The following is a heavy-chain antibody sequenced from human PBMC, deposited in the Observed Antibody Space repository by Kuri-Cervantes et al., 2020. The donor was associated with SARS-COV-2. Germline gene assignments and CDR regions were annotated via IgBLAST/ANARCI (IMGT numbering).Heavy chain of an antibody. CDR2: IYYSGNT. V-gene: IGHV4-39*01. D-gene: IGHD1-26*01. CDR1: GGSISSSSYY. Sequence: SETLSLTCTVSGGSISSSSYYWGWIRQPPGKGLEWIGSIYYSGNTYYNPSLKSRVTISVDTSKNQFSLKLSSVTAADTAVYYCARGIVGANDAFDIWGQGTMVTVSS. CDR3: ARGIVGANDAFDI. J-gene: IGHJ3*02.